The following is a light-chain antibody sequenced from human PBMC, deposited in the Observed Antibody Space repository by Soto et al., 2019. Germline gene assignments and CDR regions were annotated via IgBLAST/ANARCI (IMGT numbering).Light chain of an antibody. CDR3: SSYTSSSTQV. Sequence: QSALTQPASVSGSPGQSITISCTGTSSDVGGYNYVSWYQQHPGKAPKLMIYEVSNRPSGDSNRFSGSKSGNTASLTISGLQAEDEADYYCSSYTSSSTQVFGTGTKLTVL. V-gene: IGLV2-14*01. CDR1: SSDVGGYNY. J-gene: IGLJ1*01. CDR2: EVS.